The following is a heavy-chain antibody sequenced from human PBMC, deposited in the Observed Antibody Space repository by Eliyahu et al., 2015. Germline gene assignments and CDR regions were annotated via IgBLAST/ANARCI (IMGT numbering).Heavy chain of an antibody. CDR2: ISWNSGSI. V-gene: IGHV3-9*01. CDR3: AKDMGGAYCGGDCYWAFDI. J-gene: IGHJ3*02. Sequence: EVQLVESGGGLVQPGRSLRLSCAASGFTFEDYAMHWVRQAPGKGLEWVSGISWNSGSIGYADSVKGRFTISRDNAKNSLYLQMNSLRAEDTALYYCAKDMGGAYCGGDCYWAFDIWGQGTMVTVSS. D-gene: IGHD2-21*02. CDR1: GFTFEDYA.